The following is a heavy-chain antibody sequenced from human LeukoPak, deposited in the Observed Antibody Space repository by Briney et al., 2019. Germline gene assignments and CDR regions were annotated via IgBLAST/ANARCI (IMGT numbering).Heavy chain of an antibody. V-gene: IGHV1-69*01. CDR3: AVAWGLGEFWFDP. CDR1: GGTFSSYA. Sequence: ASVKVSCKASGGTFSSYAISWVRQAPGQGLEWMGGIIPIFGTANYAQKFQGRVTITADESTSTAYMELSSLRSEDTAVYYCAVAWGLGEFWFDPWGQGNLGTGSS. D-gene: IGHD3-16*01. J-gene: IGHJ5*02. CDR2: IIPIFGTA.